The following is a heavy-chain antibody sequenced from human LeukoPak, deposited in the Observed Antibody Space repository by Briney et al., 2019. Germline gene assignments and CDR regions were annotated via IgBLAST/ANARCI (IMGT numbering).Heavy chain of an antibody. V-gene: IGHV3-7*05. D-gene: IGHD5-12*01. J-gene: IGHJ6*02. CDR2: IKQDGSEK. CDR1: GYTFSSYW. CDR3: GVAMDV. Sequence: GGSLRLSCAASGYTFSSYWMNWVRQAPGKGLEWVANIKQDGSEKYYVDSVKGRFTISRDNAKNSLYLQMSSLRAEDTAVYYCGVAMDVWGRGTTVTVSS.